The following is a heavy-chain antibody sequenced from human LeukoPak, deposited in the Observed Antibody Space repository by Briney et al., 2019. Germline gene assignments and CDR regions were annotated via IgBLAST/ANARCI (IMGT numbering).Heavy chain of an antibody. CDR2: ISSSSSYI. CDR1: GFTFSSYS. D-gene: IGHD2-21*02. Sequence: GALRLSCAASGFTFSSYSMNWVRQAPGKGLEWVSSISSSSSYIYYADSVKGRFTISRDNAKNSLYLQMNSLRAEDTAVYYCARDRADVVVTAIQDYWGQGTLVTVSS. CDR3: ARDRADVVVTAIQDY. J-gene: IGHJ4*02. V-gene: IGHV3-21*04.